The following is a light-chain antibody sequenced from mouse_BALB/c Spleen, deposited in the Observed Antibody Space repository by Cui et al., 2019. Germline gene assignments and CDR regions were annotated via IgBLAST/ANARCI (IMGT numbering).Light chain of an antibody. J-gene: IGKJ2*01. V-gene: IGKV5-48*01. CDR3: QQSNSWPYT. CDR1: QSIGTS. Sequence: DILLTQSPAILSVRSGERVSFSCRASQSIGTSIHWYQQRTNGSPRLLIKYASESISGIPSRFSGSGSGTDFTLSINSVESEDIADYYCQQSNSWPYTFGGGTKLEIK. CDR2: YAS.